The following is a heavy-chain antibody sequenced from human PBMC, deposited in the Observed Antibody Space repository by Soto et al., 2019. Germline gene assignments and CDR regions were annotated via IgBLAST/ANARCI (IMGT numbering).Heavy chain of an antibody. D-gene: IGHD6-13*01. V-gene: IGHV3-7*05. CDR2: IKQDGSEK. CDR1: GFTFSSYW. CDR3: ARDRYSSSWYWDY. Sequence: GGSLRLSCAASGFTFSSYWMSWVRQAPGKGLEWVANIKQDGSEKYYVDSVKGRFTISRDNAKNSLYLQMNSLRAEDTAVYYCARDRYSSSWYWDYWGQGTLVTVSS. J-gene: IGHJ4*02.